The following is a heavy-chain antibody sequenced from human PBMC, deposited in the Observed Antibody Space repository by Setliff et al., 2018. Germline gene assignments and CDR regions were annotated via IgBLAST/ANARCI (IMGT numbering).Heavy chain of an antibody. CDR2: IYYSGST. J-gene: IGHJ5*02. Sequence: SETLSLTCTVPGGSISSSSYYWGWIRQPPGKGLEWIGSIYYSGSTYYNPSLKSRVTISVDTSKNQFSLKLSSVTAADTAVYYCARLGSARYDSSGYYPDNWFDPWGQGTLVTVSS. V-gene: IGHV4-39*01. CDR3: ARLGSARYDSSGYYPDNWFDP. CDR1: GGSISSSSYY. D-gene: IGHD3-22*01.